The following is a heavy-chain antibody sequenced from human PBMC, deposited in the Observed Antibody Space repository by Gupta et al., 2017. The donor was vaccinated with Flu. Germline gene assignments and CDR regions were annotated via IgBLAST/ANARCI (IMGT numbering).Heavy chain of an antibody. D-gene: IGHD3-9*01. CDR2: IHYSGIT. V-gene: IGHV4-31*02. Sequence: ISSGGYYWSWIRQHPGKGLEWIGYIHYSGITYYNPSLRSRATISVDTSRNQFSLKLSSVTAADTAVYHCSRRVGDYDIVAGYYFDAWGQGTLVTVSS. CDR3: SRRVGDYDIVAGYYFDA. J-gene: IGHJ5*02. CDR1: ISSGGYY.